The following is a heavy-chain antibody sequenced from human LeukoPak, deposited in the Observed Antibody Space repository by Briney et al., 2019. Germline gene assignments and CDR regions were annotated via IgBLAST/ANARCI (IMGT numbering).Heavy chain of an antibody. V-gene: IGHV3-30*04. CDR1: GFTFSSYA. D-gene: IGHD6-19*01. J-gene: IGHJ4*02. CDR2: ISYDGSNK. CDR3: ARDFRKRIAVAGTFDY. Sequence: GGSLRLSCAASGFTFSSYAMHWVRQAPGKGLEWVAVISYDGSNKYYADSVKGRFTISRDNSKNTLYLQMNSLRAEDTAVYYCARDFRKRIAVAGTFDYWGQGTPVTVSS.